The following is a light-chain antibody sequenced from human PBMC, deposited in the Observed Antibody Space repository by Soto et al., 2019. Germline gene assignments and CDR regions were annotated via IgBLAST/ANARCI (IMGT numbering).Light chain of an antibody. CDR2: DAS. CDR1: QSVSSY. Sequence: EIVMSPSPDTLSLSPGERATLSCRASQSVSSYLAWYQQKPGQAPRLLIYDASNRATGIPARFSGSGSGTDFTLTISSLEPEDFAVYYCQQRSNWITFGQGTRLEIK. J-gene: IGKJ5*01. CDR3: QQRSNWIT. V-gene: IGKV3-11*01.